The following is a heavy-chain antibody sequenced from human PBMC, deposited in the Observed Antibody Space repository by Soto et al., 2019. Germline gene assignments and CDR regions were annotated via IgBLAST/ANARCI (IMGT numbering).Heavy chain of an antibody. V-gene: IGHV4-31*03. Sequence: SEPLSLTCTVSGGSISSGGYYWSWIRQHPGKGLEWIGYIYYSGSTYYNPSLKSRVTISVDTSKNQFSLKLSSVTAADTAVYYCARDFGGDYYDSSGYYPGYFDYWGQGTLVTVSS. CDR3: ARDFGGDYYDSSGYYPGYFDY. J-gene: IGHJ4*02. D-gene: IGHD3-22*01. CDR1: GGSISSGGYY. CDR2: IYYSGST.